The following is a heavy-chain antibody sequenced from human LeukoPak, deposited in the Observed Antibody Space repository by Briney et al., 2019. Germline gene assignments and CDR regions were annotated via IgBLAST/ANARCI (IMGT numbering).Heavy chain of an antibody. Sequence: GGSLRLSCAASGFTFDDYGMSWVRQAPGKGLEWVSGINWNSGSTGYADSVKGRFTISRDNAKNSLYLQMNSLRAEDTAIYYCAKDPYVGGGYHFDSWGQGSLVTVSS. V-gene: IGHV3-20*04. D-gene: IGHD3-22*01. J-gene: IGHJ4*02. CDR1: GFTFDDYG. CDR3: AKDPYVGGGYHFDS. CDR2: INWNSGST.